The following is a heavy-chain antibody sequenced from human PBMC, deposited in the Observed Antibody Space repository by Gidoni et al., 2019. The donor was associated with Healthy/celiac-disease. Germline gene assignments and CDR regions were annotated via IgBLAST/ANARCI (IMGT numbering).Heavy chain of an antibody. CDR2: INPSGGST. V-gene: IGHV1-46*03. Sequence: QVQLVQSGAEVKKPGASVKVSCKASGYTFTSYYMHWGRQAPGQGLEWMGIINPSGGSTSYAQKFQGRVTMTRDTSTSTVYMELSSLRSEDTAVYYCARANYSSGWYRGDWFDPWGQGTLVTVSS. D-gene: IGHD6-19*01. CDR3: ARANYSSGWYRGDWFDP. J-gene: IGHJ5*02. CDR1: GYTFTSYY.